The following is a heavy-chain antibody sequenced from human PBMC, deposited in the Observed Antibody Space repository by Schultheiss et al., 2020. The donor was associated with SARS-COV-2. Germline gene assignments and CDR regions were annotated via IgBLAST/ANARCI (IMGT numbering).Heavy chain of an antibody. Sequence: GGSLRLSCAASGFTFSSYSMNWVRQAPGKGLEWVSSITGSGGNTNYADSVKGRFTISRDNSKNSLYLQMSSLSVEDTAIYYCARTARLGDSWGQGTLVTVSS. CDR3: ARTARLGDS. D-gene: IGHD3-16*01. V-gene: IGHV3-21*04. CDR2: ITGSGGNT. CDR1: GFTFSSYS. J-gene: IGHJ4*02.